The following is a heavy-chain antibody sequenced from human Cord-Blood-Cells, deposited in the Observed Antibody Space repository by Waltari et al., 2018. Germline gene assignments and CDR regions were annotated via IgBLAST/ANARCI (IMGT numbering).Heavy chain of an antibody. CDR2: IYSNDKK. CDR1: GFSLSNSIMG. Sequence: QVTLKESGPVLVKPTETLTLTSTVSGFSLSNSIMGVSWIRQPPGKALEWLAHIYSNDKKSYSTSLKSRLTISKDTSKSQVVLNMTNMDPVDTATYYCARIGYYYGSGSYAFDIWGQGTMVTVSS. CDR3: ARIGYYYGSGSYAFDI. V-gene: IGHV2-26*01. D-gene: IGHD3-10*01. J-gene: IGHJ3*02.